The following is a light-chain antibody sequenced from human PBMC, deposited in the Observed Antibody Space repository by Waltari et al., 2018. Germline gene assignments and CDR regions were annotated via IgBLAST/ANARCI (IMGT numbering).Light chain of an antibody. CDR1: QTVRTTY. CDR3: QQYDISPLT. Sequence: DIVLTQFPGTLSLSPGERATLSCRASQTVRTTYLAWYQQKPGQAPTLLIYGASSRATGIPDRFSGSGSGTDFSLTISSLEPEDFAVYYCQQYDISPLTFGGGTKVEIK. V-gene: IGKV3-20*01. J-gene: IGKJ4*01. CDR2: GAS.